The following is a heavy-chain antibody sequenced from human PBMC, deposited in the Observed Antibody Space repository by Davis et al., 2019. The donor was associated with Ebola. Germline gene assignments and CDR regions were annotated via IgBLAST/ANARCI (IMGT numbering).Heavy chain of an antibody. Sequence: PSETLSLTCTVSGYSISSGYYWGWIRQPPGKGLEWIGEINHSGSTNYNPSLKSRVTISVDTSKNQFSLKLSSVTAADTAVYYCARLMTTANGDYFDYWGQGTLVTVSS. D-gene: IGHD4-11*01. CDR2: INHSGST. CDR1: GYSISSGYY. CDR3: ARLMTTANGDYFDY. V-gene: IGHV4-38-2*02. J-gene: IGHJ4*02.